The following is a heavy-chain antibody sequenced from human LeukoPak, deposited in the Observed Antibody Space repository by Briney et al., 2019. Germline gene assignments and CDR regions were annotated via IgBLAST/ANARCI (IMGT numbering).Heavy chain of an antibody. Sequence: SETLSLTCTVSGGSISSYYWSWIRQPPGKGLEWIGYIYYSGSTNYNPSLKSRVTISVDTSKNQFSLKLSSVTAADTTVYYCARGRSSGWYAGLFFDYWGQGTLVTVSS. CDR2: IYYSGST. CDR1: GGSISSYY. D-gene: IGHD6-19*01. V-gene: IGHV4-59*01. J-gene: IGHJ4*02. CDR3: ARGRSSGWYAGLFFDY.